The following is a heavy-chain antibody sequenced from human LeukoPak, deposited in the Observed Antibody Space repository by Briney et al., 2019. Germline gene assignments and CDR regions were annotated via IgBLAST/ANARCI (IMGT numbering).Heavy chain of an antibody. J-gene: IGHJ4*02. V-gene: IGHV4-61*01. CDR3: ARDMGAPDYGSYSVDY. CDR1: GVSVSSGSYC. CDR2: IHYSGSA. D-gene: IGHD4-23*01. Sequence: SETLSLTCTVSGVSVSSGSYCWSWIRQPPGRGLEWIAYIHYSGSAAYNPSLKSRVTISRDMSTNQFSLKMTSVTAADTAVYFCARDMGAPDYGSYSVDYWGQGTLVTVSS.